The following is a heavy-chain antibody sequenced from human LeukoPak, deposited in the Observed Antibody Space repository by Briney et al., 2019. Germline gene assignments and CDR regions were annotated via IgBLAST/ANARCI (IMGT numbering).Heavy chain of an antibody. Sequence: GGSLRLSCAACGFTFSRYAIHGPRQAPGKGLEWVAVISYDGSNKYYADSVKGRFTISRDNSKNTLYLQMNSLRAEDTAVYSCASPFGESAQFDYWGQGTLVTVSS. J-gene: IGHJ4*02. CDR2: ISYDGSNK. CDR1: GFTFSRYA. CDR3: ASPFGESAQFDY. V-gene: IGHV3-30-3*01. D-gene: IGHD3-16*01.